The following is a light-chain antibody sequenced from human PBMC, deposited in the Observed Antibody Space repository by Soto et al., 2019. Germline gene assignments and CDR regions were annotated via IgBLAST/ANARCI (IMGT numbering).Light chain of an antibody. Sequence: QSALTQPASVSGSPGQSITISCTGTSSDIGGYSYVSWYQQHPGKAPKLMIYEVTNRPSGVSNRFSGSKSGNTASLTISSLQAEDEADYYCNSYTTRHVVFGGGTQLTVL. CDR3: NSYTTRHVV. CDR2: EVT. J-gene: IGLJ2*01. V-gene: IGLV2-14*01. CDR1: SSDIGGYSY.